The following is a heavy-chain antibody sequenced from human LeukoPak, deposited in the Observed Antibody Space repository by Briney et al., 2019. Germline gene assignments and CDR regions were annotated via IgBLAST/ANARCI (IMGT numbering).Heavy chain of an antibody. Sequence: PGGSLRLSCAASGFTFSNYWMSWVRQAPGKGLEWVANIKQDGSEKYYVDSVKGRFTISRDNAKNSLYLQMNSLRVEDTAVYYCARSFTPYQPLDVFDYWGQGTLVTVSP. CDR3: ARSFTPYQPLDVFDY. CDR2: IKQDGSEK. D-gene: IGHD2-2*01. CDR1: GFTFSNYW. J-gene: IGHJ4*02. V-gene: IGHV3-7*01.